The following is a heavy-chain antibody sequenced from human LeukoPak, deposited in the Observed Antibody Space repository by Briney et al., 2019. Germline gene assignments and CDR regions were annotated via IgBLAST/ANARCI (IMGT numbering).Heavy chain of an antibody. V-gene: IGHV3-30*04. D-gene: IGHD2-2*01. CDR2: ISSDVTKK. J-gene: IGHJ6*04. Sequence: GRSLSPSCAVSGFTFSSYAMHWVRQAPGTGLGWVAGISSDVTKKYYTNSVTGRFTISRDNSKNTLYLQMTSLRAEDTGVYYCARDRGGIVVVPAATYYYYYGIGVWGKGTTVTVSS. CDR3: ARDRGGIVVVPAATYYYYYGIGV. CDR1: GFTFSSYA.